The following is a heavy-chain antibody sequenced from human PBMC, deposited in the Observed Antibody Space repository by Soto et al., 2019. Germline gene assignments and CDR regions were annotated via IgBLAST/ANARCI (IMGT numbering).Heavy chain of an antibody. V-gene: IGHV3-23*01. D-gene: IGHD3-3*01. CDR3: ARGYYDFWSGYLDAFDI. CDR1: GFTFSSYA. Sequence: EVQLLESGGGLVQPGGSLRLSCAASGFTFSSYAMSWVRQAPGKGLEWVSAISGSGGSTYYADSVKGRFTISRDNSKNTLYLQMNSLRAEDTAVYYCARGYYDFWSGYLDAFDIWGQGTMVTVSS. J-gene: IGHJ3*02. CDR2: ISGSGGST.